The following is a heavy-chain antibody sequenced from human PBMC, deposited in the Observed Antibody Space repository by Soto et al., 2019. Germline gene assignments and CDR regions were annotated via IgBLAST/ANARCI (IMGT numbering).Heavy chain of an antibody. V-gene: IGHV3-66*04. D-gene: IGHD6-19*01. Sequence: GGSLRLSCAASGFTVSSKYMSWVRQAPGKGLEWVSLIQSGGTTYYADSVKGRFTISRDSSKNMLHLQMDSLRAEDTAVYYCARHAVAVMELVVWFDPWGQGTLVTVSS. J-gene: IGHJ5*02. CDR1: GFTVSSKY. CDR2: IQSGGTT. CDR3: ARHAVAVMELVVWFDP.